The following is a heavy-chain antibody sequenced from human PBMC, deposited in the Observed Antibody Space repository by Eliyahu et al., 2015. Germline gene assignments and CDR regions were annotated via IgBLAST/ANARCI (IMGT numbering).Heavy chain of an antibody. CDR3: ARHGEQWLLKEAFDY. V-gene: IGHV5-10-1*03. CDR2: IDPSDSYT. J-gene: IGHJ4*02. Sequence: EVQLVQSGAEVKKPGESLRISCKGSGYXFTSYWISWVRQMPGKGLEWMGRIDPSDSYTNYSPSFQGHVTISADKSISTAYLQWSSLKASDTAMYYCARHGEQWLLKEAFDYWGQGTLVTVSS. CDR1: GYXFTSYW. D-gene: IGHD6-19*01.